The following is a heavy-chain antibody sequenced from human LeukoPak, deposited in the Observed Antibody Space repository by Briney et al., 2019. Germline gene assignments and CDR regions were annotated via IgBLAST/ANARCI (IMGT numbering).Heavy chain of an antibody. CDR3: AKDYSSSPRLYYFDY. CDR1: GVTLSSYA. V-gene: IGHV3-23*01. CDR2: IGGTGGST. J-gene: IGHJ4*02. D-gene: IGHD6-13*01. Sequence: GGPLTLPCAPSGVTLSSYAMRCARHAPGKALEWVSAIGGTGGSTHSADSVKGRFTISRDNTKNTLYLQINSLRAEDTAVYYCAKDYSSSPRLYYFDYWGQGTLVTVSS.